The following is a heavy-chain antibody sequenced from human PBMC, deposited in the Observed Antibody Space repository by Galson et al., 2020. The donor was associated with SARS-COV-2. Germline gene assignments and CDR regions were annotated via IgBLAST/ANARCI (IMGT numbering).Heavy chain of an antibody. CDR1: GVSISGSNYF. V-gene: IGHV4-31*03. CDR2: ISYSGST. D-gene: IGHD3-22*01. CDR3: ASRPPDISRYWGVFDF. Sequence: SETLSLTCTVSGVSISGSNYFWTWIRQHPGKGLEWIGYISYSGSTSYNPSLKGRLSMSLDTTKNQVSLNLNSVTDADTAVYRCASRPPDISRYWGVFDFWGQGALVTVSS. J-gene: IGHJ4*02.